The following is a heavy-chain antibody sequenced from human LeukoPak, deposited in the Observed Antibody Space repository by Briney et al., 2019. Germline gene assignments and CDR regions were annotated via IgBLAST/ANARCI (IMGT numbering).Heavy chain of an antibody. CDR3: ARLDSSGLDY. Sequence: GGSLRLSCVASGFTFSTYSMNWVRQAPGKGLEWVSSISSSSSYIYYADSVKGRFTISRDNAKNSLYLQMNSLRAEDTAVYYCARLDSSGLDYWGQGTLVTVSS. V-gene: IGHV3-21*01. J-gene: IGHJ4*02. CDR1: GFTFSTYS. CDR2: ISSSSSYI. D-gene: IGHD3-22*01.